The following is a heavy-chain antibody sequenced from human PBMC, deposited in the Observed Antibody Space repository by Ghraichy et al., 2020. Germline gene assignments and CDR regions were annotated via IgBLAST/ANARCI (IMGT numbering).Heavy chain of an antibody. CDR2: ISNSSRSI. CDR1: GFTFGDYN. J-gene: IGHJ6*02. D-gene: IGHD4-23*01. V-gene: IGHV3-48*02. CDR3: ARASRVVRFFYYDGLDV. Sequence: GGSLRLSCVGSGFTFGDYNLNWVRQSPGKGLEWISYISNSSRSIFYADSVKGRFTISRDNAQNSLFLQMKSLRDEDTAVYYCARASRVVRFFYYDGLDVWGLGITVTVSS.